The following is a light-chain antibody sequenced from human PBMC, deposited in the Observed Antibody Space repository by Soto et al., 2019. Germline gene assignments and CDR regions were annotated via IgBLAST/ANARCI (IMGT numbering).Light chain of an antibody. CDR1: QSVSSSSY. CDR3: QQYGSSLT. Sequence: EIVLTQSPGTLSLSPGERATLSCRASQSVSSSSYLAWYQQKPGQAPRLLIYGASSRATGIPDRFSGSGSGTDFTLTISRLEPEDFAVSYCQQYGSSLTFGGGTKVEIK. CDR2: GAS. V-gene: IGKV3-20*01. J-gene: IGKJ4*01.